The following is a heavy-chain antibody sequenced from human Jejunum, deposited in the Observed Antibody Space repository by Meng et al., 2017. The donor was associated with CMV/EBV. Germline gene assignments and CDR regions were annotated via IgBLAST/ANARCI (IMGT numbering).Heavy chain of an antibody. J-gene: IGHJ5*02. D-gene: IGHD1/OR15-1a*01. CDR1: YIFRDHY. CDR2: IHPKSGAM. Sequence: YIFRDHYIYWGRQAPGQGIEWMGWIHPKSGAMNYEDKFQGRVAMTSDTSFSTAYMELRSLRSDDRAVYYCARGGTELEHRRSWFDPWGQGTLVTVSS. CDR3: ARGGTELEHRRSWFDP. V-gene: IGHV1-2*02.